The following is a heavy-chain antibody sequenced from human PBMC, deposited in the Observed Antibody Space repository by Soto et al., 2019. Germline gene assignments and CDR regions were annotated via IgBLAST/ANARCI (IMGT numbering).Heavy chain of an antibody. Sequence: EVQLLESGGGLIQPGGSLRLSCAASGFTFSSYAINWVRQAPGKGLEWVSAISGSGGSTYYVDSVKGRFTISRDTSKNTLYLQINSLRAEDTAVYYCAKDGSGTYPNYFDCGGQGTLFTVSS. V-gene: IGHV3-23*01. CDR2: ISGSGGST. CDR3: AKDGSGTYPNYFDC. CDR1: GFTFSSYA. D-gene: IGHD1-26*01. J-gene: IGHJ4*02.